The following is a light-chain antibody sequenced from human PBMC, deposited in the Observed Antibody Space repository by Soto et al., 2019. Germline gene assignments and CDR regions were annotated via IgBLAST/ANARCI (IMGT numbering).Light chain of an antibody. J-gene: IGKJ2*01. Sequence: EIVLTQSPATLSLSPWERATLSCRASQSVSSYLAWYQQKPSQAPRLLIYDASNRATGIPARFSGSGSGTDFTLTISSLEPEDFAVYYCQQRSNWPPYTFGQGTKLEIK. CDR2: DAS. V-gene: IGKV3-11*01. CDR3: QQRSNWPPYT. CDR1: QSVSSY.